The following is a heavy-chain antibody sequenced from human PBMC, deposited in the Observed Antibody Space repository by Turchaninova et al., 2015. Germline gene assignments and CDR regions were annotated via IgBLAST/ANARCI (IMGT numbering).Heavy chain of an antibody. CDR1: GFGFSDSS. J-gene: IGHJ6*03. V-gene: IGHV3-11*04. D-gene: IGHD4-17*01. CDR3: VRARTTVPAFFYMDV. CDR2: LSRSSTTI. Sequence: QVRLVVLGGGLVTPGGSRRPSCAASGFGFSDSSRGGSRQAPGKGLEWVSNLSRSSTTIYYAYSVKGRFTISRDNAKNLLYLQMNSLTAEDTAVYHCVRARTTVPAFFYMDVWGKGTTVTVS.